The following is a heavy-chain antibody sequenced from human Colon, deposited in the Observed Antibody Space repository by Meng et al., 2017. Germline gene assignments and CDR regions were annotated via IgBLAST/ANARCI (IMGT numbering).Heavy chain of an antibody. CDR1: RFTFGVNW. CDR2: IKEDGTEK. V-gene: IGHV3-7*01. J-gene: IGHJ4*02. CDR3: VRVRPGSCDY. Sequence: GESLKISCVASRFTFGVNWMGWVRQAPGKGLEWVAIIKEDGTEKYYVDSVKGRFTISRDNAKKSLYLQMNSLRVEDSAAYYCVRVRPGSCDYWGQGTLV. D-gene: IGHD1-26*01.